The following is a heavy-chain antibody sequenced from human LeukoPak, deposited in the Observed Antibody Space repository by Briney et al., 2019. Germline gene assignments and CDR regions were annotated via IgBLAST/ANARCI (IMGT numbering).Heavy chain of an antibody. Sequence: RTSETLSLTCAVYGGSFSGYYWSWIRQPPGKGLEWIGEINHSGSTNYNPSLKSRVTISVDTSKNQFSLKLSSVTAADTAVYYCARARSSSRTRGGAFDIWGQGTMVTVSS. CDR1: GGSFSGYY. J-gene: IGHJ3*02. V-gene: IGHV4-34*01. D-gene: IGHD6-13*01. CDR2: INHSGST. CDR3: ARARSSSRTRGGAFDI.